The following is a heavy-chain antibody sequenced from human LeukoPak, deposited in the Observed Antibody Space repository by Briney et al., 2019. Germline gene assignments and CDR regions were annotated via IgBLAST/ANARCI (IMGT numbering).Heavy chain of an antibody. CDR2: IGHDGSDK. CDR3: AKNMDILTGYLWSLDY. Sequence: GGSLRLSCAASGFTFSHYALHWVRQAPGKGLEWVALIGHDGSDKYYADSVKGRFTISRDNSKNTLYLQMNSLRAEDTAVYYCAKNMDILTGYLWSLDYWGQGTLVTVSS. D-gene: IGHD3-9*01. V-gene: IGHV3-30*04. J-gene: IGHJ4*02. CDR1: GFTFSHYA.